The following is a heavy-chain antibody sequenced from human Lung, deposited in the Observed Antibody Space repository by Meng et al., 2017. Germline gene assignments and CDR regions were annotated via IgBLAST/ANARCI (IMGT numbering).Heavy chain of an antibody. J-gene: IGHJ4*02. V-gene: IGHV3-11*01. CDR1: GFTFSDYY. Sequence: QVQLVEAGGGGVKPGGALRRSGAASGFTFSDYYMSWIRQAPGKGLEWVSYISSSGSTIYYADSVKGRFTISRDNAKNSLYLQMNSLRAEDTAVYYCARDISGPVGYFDYWGQGTLVTVSS. CDR3: ARDISGPVGYFDY. D-gene: IGHD1-20*01. CDR2: ISSSGSTI.